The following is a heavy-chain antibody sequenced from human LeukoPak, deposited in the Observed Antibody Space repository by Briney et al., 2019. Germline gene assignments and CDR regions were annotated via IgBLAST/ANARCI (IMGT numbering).Heavy chain of an antibody. CDR1: GASISGYY. CDR2: IYYSGST. Sequence: SETLSLTCTVSGASISGYYWSWIRQPPGKGLECIGYIYYSGSTNYNPSLKSRVTISVDTSKYQFSLKLSSVTAADTAVYYCARGRGYFDYWGQGTLVTVSA. CDR3: ARGRGYFDY. V-gene: IGHV4-59*08. J-gene: IGHJ4*02.